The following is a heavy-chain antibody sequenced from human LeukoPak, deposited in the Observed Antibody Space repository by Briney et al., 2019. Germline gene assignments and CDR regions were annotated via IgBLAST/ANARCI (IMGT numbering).Heavy chain of an antibody. V-gene: IGHV3-23*01. D-gene: IGHD3-9*01. Sequence: GGSLRLSCAASGFTFSSYAMNWVRQAPGKGPEWVSGISDSGGSTYYADSVKGRFTISRDSSKNTLYLQMNSLRAEDTAVYYCAKGYYDILTGFDSWGQGTLVTVSS. CDR3: AKGYYDILTGFDS. J-gene: IGHJ5*01. CDR2: ISDSGGST. CDR1: GFTFSSYA.